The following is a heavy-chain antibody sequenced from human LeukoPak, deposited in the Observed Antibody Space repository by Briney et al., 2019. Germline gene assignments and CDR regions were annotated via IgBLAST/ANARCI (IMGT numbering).Heavy chain of an antibody. CDR1: GFTVSSNY. D-gene: IGHD3-22*01. CDR2: LYSGGTS. CDR3: ARRDSSGYYYVL. V-gene: IGHV3-66*04. J-gene: IGHJ4*02. Sequence: QPGGSLRLSCAASGFTVSSNYMSWVRQAPGKGLEWVSVLYSGGTSYYANSVQDRFTISRDNSKNTLYLQMNSLSVEDTAVYYCARRDSSGYYYVLWGQGTLVTVSS.